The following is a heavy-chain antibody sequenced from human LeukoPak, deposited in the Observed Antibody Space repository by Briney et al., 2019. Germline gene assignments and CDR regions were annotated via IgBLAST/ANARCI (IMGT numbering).Heavy chain of an antibody. CDR3: ARDGAGSATPYYMDV. CDR2: IYQSGST. V-gene: IGHV4-38-2*02. D-gene: IGHD3-10*01. J-gene: IGHJ6*03. Sequence: PPETLSLTCAVSGYSISSGYYWGWIRQPPGKGLEWIGSIYQSGSTYYNPSLKSRVTISVDTSKNQFSLKLSSVTAADTAVYYCARDGAGSATPYYMDVWGKGTTVTGSS. CDR1: GYSISSGYY.